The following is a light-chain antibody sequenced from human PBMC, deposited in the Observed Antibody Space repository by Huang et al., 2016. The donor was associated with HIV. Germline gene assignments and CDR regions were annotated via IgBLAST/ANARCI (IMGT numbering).Light chain of an antibody. CDR2: GAS. Sequence: EVVLTQSPGTLSLSPGERATPSGRASQGVTSHQLAWYQQKLCQAPRLVIYGASARATGIPDRFIGSGSGTGFTLTISRLEPEDSAVYYCQQYGISPWT. V-gene: IGKV3-20*01. CDR1: QGVTSHQ. J-gene: IGKJ1*01. CDR3: QQYGISPWT.